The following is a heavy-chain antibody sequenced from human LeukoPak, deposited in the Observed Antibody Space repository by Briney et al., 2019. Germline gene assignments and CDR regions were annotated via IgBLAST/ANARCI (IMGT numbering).Heavy chain of an antibody. CDR1: SYTFTSYG. J-gene: IGHJ5*02. CDR2: ISAYNGNT. D-gene: IGHD6-13*01. CDR3: ARDRRSSYRDWFDP. Sequence: ASVKVSCKASSYTFTSYGISWVRQAPGQGLEWMGWISAYNGNTNYAQKLQGRVTMTTDTSTSTAYMELRSLRSDDTAVYYCARDRRSSYRDWFDPWGQGTLVTVSS. V-gene: IGHV1-18*01.